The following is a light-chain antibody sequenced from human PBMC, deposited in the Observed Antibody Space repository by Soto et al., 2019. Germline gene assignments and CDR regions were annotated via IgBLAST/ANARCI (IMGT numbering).Light chain of an antibody. CDR2: EVT. CDR3: GAYAAGNNSDFV. J-gene: IGLJ3*02. V-gene: IGLV2-8*01. Sequence: QSALTQPPSASGSPGQSVTISCTGTSSDVGGYNYVSWYQQYPGRAPKLMIYEVTKRPSGVPDRFSGSKSGNTASLTVSGLQAEDEADYYCGAYAAGNNSDFVFGGGTKLTVL. CDR1: SSDVGGYNY.